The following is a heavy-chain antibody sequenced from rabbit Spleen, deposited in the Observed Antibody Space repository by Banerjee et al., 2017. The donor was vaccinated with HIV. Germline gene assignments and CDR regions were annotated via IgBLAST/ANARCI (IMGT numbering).Heavy chain of an antibody. V-gene: IGHV1S45*01. J-gene: IGHJ6*01. CDR1: GVSFSFNNY. CDR3: ARDAASSFSSYGMDL. D-gene: IGHD8-1*01. CDR2: VDVGSSGFT. Sequence: QEKLVESGGDLVKPGASLTLTCTASGVSFSFNNYICWVRQAPGKGLEWIGCVDVGSSGFTYFASWAKGRFTISKTSSTTVTLQMTSLTAADTATYFCARDAASSFSSYGMDLWGPGTLVTVS.